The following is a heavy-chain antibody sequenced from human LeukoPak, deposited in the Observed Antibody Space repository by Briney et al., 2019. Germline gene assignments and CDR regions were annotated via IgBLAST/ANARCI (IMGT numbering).Heavy chain of an antibody. D-gene: IGHD4-17*01. J-gene: IGHJ6*02. CDR1: GGSLSTYY. CDR2: IYDSGST. CDR3: ARAASDGDYLMDV. V-gene: IGHV4-59*12. Sequence: SSETLSLTCTVSGGSLSTYYWSWIRQPPGKRLEWIGYIYDSGSTTYNPSLKSRVTISVDTSKNQFSLKLSSVTAADTAVYYCARAASDGDYLMDVWGQGTTVTVSS.